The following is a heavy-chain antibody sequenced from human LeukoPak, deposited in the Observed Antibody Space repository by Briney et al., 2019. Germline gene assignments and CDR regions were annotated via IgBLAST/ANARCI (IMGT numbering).Heavy chain of an antibody. CDR2: INHSGST. Sequence: PSETLSLTCAVYGGSFSGYYWSWIRQPPGKGLEWIGEINHSGSTNYNPSLKSRVTISVDTSKNQFSLKLSSVTAADTAVYYCARMGRWFGESYDYWGQGTLVTVSS. D-gene: IGHD3-10*01. J-gene: IGHJ4*02. CDR1: GGSFSGYY. CDR3: ARMGRWFGESYDY. V-gene: IGHV4-34*01.